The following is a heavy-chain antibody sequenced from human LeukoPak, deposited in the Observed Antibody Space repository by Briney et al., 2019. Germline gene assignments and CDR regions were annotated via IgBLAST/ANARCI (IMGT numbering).Heavy chain of an antibody. D-gene: IGHD4-17*01. CDR3: ARGPDYGDYFDY. Sequence: ASVKVSCKASGRTFSSYAISWVRQAPGQGLEWMGGIIPILGTANYAQKFQGRVTITADKSTSTAYMELSSLRSEDTAVYYCARGPDYGDYFDYWGQGTLVTVSS. V-gene: IGHV1-69*06. CDR2: IIPILGTA. J-gene: IGHJ4*02. CDR1: GRTFSSYA.